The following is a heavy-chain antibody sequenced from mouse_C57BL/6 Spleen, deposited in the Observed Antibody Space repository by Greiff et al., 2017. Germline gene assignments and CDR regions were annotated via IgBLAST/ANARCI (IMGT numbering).Heavy chain of an antibody. CDR1: GYTFTSYW. CDR2: IDPSDSYT. J-gene: IGHJ1*03. D-gene: IGHD1-1*01. CDR3: ARGGYTTVVDHWYFDV. V-gene: IGHV1-69*01. Sequence: VQLQQPGAELVMPGASVKLSCKASGYTFTSYWMHWVKQRPGQGLEWIGEIDPSDSYTNYNQKFKGKSTLTVDKSSSTAYMQLSSLTSEDSAVYYCARGGYTTVVDHWYFDVWGTGTTVTVSS.